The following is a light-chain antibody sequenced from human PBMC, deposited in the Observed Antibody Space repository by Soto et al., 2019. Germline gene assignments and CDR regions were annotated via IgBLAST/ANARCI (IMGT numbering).Light chain of an antibody. CDR3: QQVNSYPL. V-gene: IGKV1-9*01. Sequence: DIQMTQSPSSLSASVGDRVTITCRASQSIRSYLNWYQQKTRQAPKLLIYAASTLQSGVPSRFRGSGSGTDFTLTNRSLQPEDFTIDYWQQVNSYPLFGPGTKVDIK. CDR1: QSIRSY. CDR2: AAS. J-gene: IGKJ3*01.